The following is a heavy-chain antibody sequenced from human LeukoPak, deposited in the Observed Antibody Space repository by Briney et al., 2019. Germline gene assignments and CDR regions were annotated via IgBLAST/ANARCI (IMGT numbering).Heavy chain of an antibody. CDR1: GFTFSSYS. J-gene: IGHJ3*02. V-gene: IGHV3-21*01. D-gene: IGHD4-17*01. CDR2: ISSSSSYI. Sequence: GGSLRLSCAASGFTFSSYSMNWVRQAPGKGLEWVSSISSSSSYICYADSVKGRFTISRDNAKNSLYPQMNSLRAEDTAVYYCARNPDYGDFRDAFDIWGQGTMVTVSS. CDR3: ARNPDYGDFRDAFDI.